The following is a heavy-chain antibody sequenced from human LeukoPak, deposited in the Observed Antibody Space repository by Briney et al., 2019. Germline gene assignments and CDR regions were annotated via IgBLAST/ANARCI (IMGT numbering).Heavy chain of an antibody. Sequence: SVKVSCTASGGTFSSYAISWVRQAPGQGLEWMGGIIPIFGTANYAQKFQGRVTITADESTSTAYMELSSLRSEDTAVYYCAISPGSSGLFDPWGQGTLVTVSS. CDR1: GGTFSSYA. CDR3: AISPGSSGLFDP. J-gene: IGHJ5*02. CDR2: IIPIFGTA. V-gene: IGHV1-69*13. D-gene: IGHD6-19*01.